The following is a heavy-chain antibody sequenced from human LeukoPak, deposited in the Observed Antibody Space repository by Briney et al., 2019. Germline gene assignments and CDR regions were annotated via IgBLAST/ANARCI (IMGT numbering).Heavy chain of an antibody. CDR1: GYTFTGYY. Sequence: ASVKVSCKASGYTFTGYYMHWVRQAPGQGLEWMGWINPNSGGTNYAQKFQGRVTMTRDTSISTAYMELSRLRSDDTAVYYCARDKDSLNWFDPWGQGTLVTVSS. CDR2: INPNSGGT. V-gene: IGHV1-2*02. CDR3: ARDKDSLNWFDP. J-gene: IGHJ5*02.